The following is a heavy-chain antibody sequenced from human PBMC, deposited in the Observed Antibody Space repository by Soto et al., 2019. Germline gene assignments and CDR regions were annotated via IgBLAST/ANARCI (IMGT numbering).Heavy chain of an antibody. CDR3: VGINYDICTGYFSAY. J-gene: IGHJ4*02. Sequence: QVHLVESGGGVVQPGRSLKLSCAASGFTFRDYGMHWVRQAAGKGLEWVALVWHDGSNEYYADSVKGRFTISRDNSKSTLYLEMNSLRAEDTAVYYCVGINYDICTGYFSAYWGQGALVTVSS. D-gene: IGHD3-9*01. CDR2: VWHDGSNE. CDR1: GFTFRDYG. V-gene: IGHV3-33*01.